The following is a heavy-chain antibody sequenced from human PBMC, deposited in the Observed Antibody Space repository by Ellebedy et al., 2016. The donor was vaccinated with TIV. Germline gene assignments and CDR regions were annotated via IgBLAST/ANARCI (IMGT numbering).Heavy chain of an antibody. CDR1: GFSVSSNY. Sequence: GESLKISCAASGFSVSSNYMNWVRQAPGKGLEWVSTISGDGDTTFYADSVKGRFTISRDNSKSTVYLQMNSLRGEDTAMYYCARDPPHYEPRTDVDSWGQGTLVTVSS. CDR2: ISGDGDTT. V-gene: IGHV3-23*01. D-gene: IGHD3-22*01. CDR3: ARDPPHYEPRTDVDS. J-gene: IGHJ4*02.